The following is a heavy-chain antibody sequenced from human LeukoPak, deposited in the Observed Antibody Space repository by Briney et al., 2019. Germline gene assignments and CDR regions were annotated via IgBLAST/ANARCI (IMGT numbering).Heavy chain of an antibody. CDR1: GFIFSDSP. Sequence: PGGSLRLSCAASGFIFSDSPMHWVRQASGERLEWVGRIISKGNNYATAYAASVQGRFTISRDDSKNTAYLQMNSLKTEDTAVYYCSRLNPSSGSYYDAFDIWGQGTRVTVSS. J-gene: IGHJ3*02. CDR2: IISKGNNYAT. V-gene: IGHV3-73*01. D-gene: IGHD1-26*01. CDR3: SRLNPSSGSYYDAFDI.